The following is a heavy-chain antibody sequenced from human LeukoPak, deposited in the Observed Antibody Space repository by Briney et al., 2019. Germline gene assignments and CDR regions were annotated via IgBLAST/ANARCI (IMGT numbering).Heavy chain of an antibody. CDR1: GYTFSSYG. V-gene: IGHV1-18*01. J-gene: IGHJ4*02. D-gene: IGHD1-26*01. CDR3: ARDPSLIVGASISFFDY. CDR2: INTYNGNT. Sequence: GASVKVSCKASGYTFSSYGINWVRQAPGQGLEWMGWINTYNGNTNYAQKFQGRVTMTTDTSTSTAYMDLRSLRSDDTAVYYCARDPSLIVGASISFFDYWGQGTLVTVSS.